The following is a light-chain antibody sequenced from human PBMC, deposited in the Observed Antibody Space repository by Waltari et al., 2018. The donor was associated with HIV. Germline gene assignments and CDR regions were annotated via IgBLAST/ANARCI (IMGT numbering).Light chain of an antibody. Sequence: DIQMTQSPSSLSASVGDRVTITCRASKGISNWLAWYQVKPGKAPQSLIFAASSLHSGVPSRFSGGGSGTHFILTISALQPEDFGTYYCQQYNDYPFTFGGGTKVEIK. CDR1: KGISNW. CDR2: AAS. J-gene: IGKJ4*01. CDR3: QQYNDYPFT. V-gene: IGKV1D-16*01.